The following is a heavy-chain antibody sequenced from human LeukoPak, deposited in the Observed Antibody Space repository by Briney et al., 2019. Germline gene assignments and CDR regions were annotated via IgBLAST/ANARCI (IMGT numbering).Heavy chain of an antibody. CDR1: GYTFTSYD. Sequence: ASVKVSCKASGYTFTSYDINWVRQATGQGLEWMGWMNPNSGNTGYAQKFQGRVTMTRNTSISTAYMELSSLRSEDTAVYYCAISPIAAAGTKLNYWGQGTLVTVSS. D-gene: IGHD6-13*01. CDR2: MNPNSGNT. CDR3: AISPIAAAGTKLNY. V-gene: IGHV1-8*01. J-gene: IGHJ4*02.